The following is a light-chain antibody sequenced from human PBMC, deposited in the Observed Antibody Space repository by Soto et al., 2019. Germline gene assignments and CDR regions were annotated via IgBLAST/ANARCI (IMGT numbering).Light chain of an antibody. J-gene: IGLJ2*01. CDR2: DTD. CDR3: LLTHSGPWV. CDR1: TGAVTSGHY. Sequence: QAVVTQEPSVTVSPGATVTLTCASSTGAVTSGHYPHWFQQKPGQAPRTVIYDTDNRHSWTPARFSGSLLGGKAALTISGVQPEDEADYYCLLTHSGPWVFGGGTKLTVL. V-gene: IGLV7-46*01.